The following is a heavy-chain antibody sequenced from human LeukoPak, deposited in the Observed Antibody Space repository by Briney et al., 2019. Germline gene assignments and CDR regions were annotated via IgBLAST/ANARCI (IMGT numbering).Heavy chain of an antibody. Sequence: PSETLSLTCTVSGGSISSNYWTSIRQTPGKGLESIGHISYSGSTTYNPSLRSRVALFLHTSQNQFSLELRSVTAADTAVYYCARPPAYHRSGSYLGCYYYMDVWGKGTTVAVSS. CDR1: GGSISSNY. V-gene: IGHV4-59*01. D-gene: IGHD3-22*01. J-gene: IGHJ6*03. CDR2: ISYSGST. CDR3: ARPPAYHRSGSYLGCYYYMDV.